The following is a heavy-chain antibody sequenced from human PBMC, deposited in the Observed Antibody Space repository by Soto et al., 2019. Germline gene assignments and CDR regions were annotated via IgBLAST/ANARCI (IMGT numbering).Heavy chain of an antibody. V-gene: IGHV4-31*03. CDR3: ARATAAAGHFDY. CDR1: GGFISRGGYY. CDR2: IYYSGST. J-gene: IGHJ4*02. D-gene: IGHD6-13*01. Sequence: PSETLSLTCTVSGGFISRGGYYWSWIRQHPGKGLEWIGYIYYSGSTYYNPSLKSRVTISVDTSKNQFSLKLSSVTAADTAVYYCARATAAAGHFDYWGQGTLVTVSS.